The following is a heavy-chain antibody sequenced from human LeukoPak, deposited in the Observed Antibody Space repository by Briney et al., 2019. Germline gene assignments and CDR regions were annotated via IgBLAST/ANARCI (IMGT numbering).Heavy chain of an antibody. V-gene: IGHV3-33*01. J-gene: IGHJ4*02. CDR1: GFTFSSYG. CDR2: IWYDGSNK. CDR3: AREGIIQLWSQGHFDY. Sequence: GRSLRLSCAASGFTFSSYGMHWVRQAPGKGLEWVAVIWYDGSNKYYADSVKGRFTISRDNSKNTLYLQMNSLRAEDTAVYYCAREGIIQLWSQGHFDYWGQGTLVTVSS. D-gene: IGHD5-18*01.